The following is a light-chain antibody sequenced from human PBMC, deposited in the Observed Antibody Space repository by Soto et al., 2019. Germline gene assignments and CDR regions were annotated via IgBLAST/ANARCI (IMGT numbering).Light chain of an antibody. J-gene: IGKJ1*01. CDR3: QVYTSLPQT. V-gene: IGKV3-20*01. CDR1: QSVGSDY. Sequence: IVMTPSPCTLSLSPGERATLSCRSSQSVGSDYLAWYQQKPDQAPRLLIFDASRRATGIPDRFSGSGSGTDFTLTISRLEPEDFAVYYCQVYTSLPQTFGQGTKVDI. CDR2: DAS.